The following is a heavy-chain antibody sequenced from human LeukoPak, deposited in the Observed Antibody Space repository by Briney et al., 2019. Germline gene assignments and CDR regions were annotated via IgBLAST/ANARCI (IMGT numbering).Heavy chain of an antibody. J-gene: IGHJ4*02. CDR2: IIPILDVT. CDR3: ARDRWRSGGSGGGDY. V-gene: IGHV1-69*04. CDR1: GGTFSRYG. Sequence: SVKVSCKASGGTFSRYGISWVRQAPGQGLEWMGRIIPILDVTNYAQKFQGRVTITADKSTTTAYMELSGLRSEDTAVYYCARDRWRSGGSGGGDYWGQGTLVTVSS. D-gene: IGHD2-15*01.